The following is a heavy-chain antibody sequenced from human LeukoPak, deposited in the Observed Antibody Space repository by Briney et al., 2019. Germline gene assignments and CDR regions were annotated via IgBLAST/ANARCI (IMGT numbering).Heavy chain of an antibody. D-gene: IGHD2-2*01. V-gene: IGHV4-34*01. CDR2: INHSGST. CDR1: GGSLSSYY. J-gene: IGHJ3*02. Sequence: SETLSLTCTVSGGSLSSYYWTWIRQLPGKALEWIGEINHSGSTNYNPSLKSRVTISVDTSKNQFSLKLSSVTAADTAVYYCARGFSRGAFDIWGQGTMVTVSS. CDR3: ARGFSRGAFDI.